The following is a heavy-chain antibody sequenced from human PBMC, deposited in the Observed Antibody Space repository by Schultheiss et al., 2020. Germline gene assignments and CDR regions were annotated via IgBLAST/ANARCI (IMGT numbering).Heavy chain of an antibody. CDR3: ARDTQGVSPATVRFYYYGMDV. V-gene: IGHV1-69*06. CDR2: IIPIFGTA. Sequence: SVKVSFKASGGTFSSYAISWVRQAPGQGLEWMGGIIPIFGTANYAQKFQGRVTITADKSTSTAYMELSSLRSEDTAVYYCARDTQGVSPATVRFYYYGMDVWGQGTTVTVS. D-gene: IGHD4-17*01. CDR1: GGTFSSYA. J-gene: IGHJ6*02.